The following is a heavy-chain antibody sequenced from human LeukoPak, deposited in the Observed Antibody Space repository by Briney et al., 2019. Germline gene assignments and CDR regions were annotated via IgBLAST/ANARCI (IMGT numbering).Heavy chain of an antibody. Sequence: GGSLTLSCAASGFTFDDYGMSWVRQAPGKGLEWVSGINWNGGSTGYADSVKGRFTISRDNAKSSLYLQMNSLRAEDTALYLCERCDTADVFDIWGQGTMVTVSS. D-gene: IGHD5-18*01. CDR2: INWNGGST. CDR3: ERCDTADVFDI. CDR1: GFTFDDYG. J-gene: IGHJ3*02. V-gene: IGHV3-20*01.